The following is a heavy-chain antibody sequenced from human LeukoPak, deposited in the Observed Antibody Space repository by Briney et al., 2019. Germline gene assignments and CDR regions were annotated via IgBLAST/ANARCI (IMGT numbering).Heavy chain of an antibody. D-gene: IGHD5-12*01. Sequence: ASVKVSCKASGYTFTGYYMHWVRQAPGQGLEWMGWINPNSGGTNYAQKFQGRVTMTTDTSTSTAYMELRSLRSDDTAVYYCAREGIGHIVATIPNYYYYYYMDVWGKGTTVTISS. V-gene: IGHV1-2*02. CDR1: GYTFTGYY. J-gene: IGHJ6*03. CDR2: INPNSGGT. CDR3: AREGIGHIVATIPNYYYYYYMDV.